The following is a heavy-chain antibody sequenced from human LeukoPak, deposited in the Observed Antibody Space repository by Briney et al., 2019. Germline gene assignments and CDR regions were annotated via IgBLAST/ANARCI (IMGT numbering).Heavy chain of an antibody. CDR3: ARDGQYCSGDSCYTGDFDS. D-gene: IGHD2-15*01. V-gene: IGHV3-21*06. J-gene: IGHJ4*02. Sequence: GGSLRLSCAASGFSFSSYRMNWVRQAPGKGPEWLSFISSNGYIKYADSVKGGFTISRDNAKNSLYLQMNSLRAEDTAVYYCARDGQYCSGDSCYTGDFDSWGQGTLVTVSS. CDR2: ISSNGYI. CDR1: GFSFSSYR.